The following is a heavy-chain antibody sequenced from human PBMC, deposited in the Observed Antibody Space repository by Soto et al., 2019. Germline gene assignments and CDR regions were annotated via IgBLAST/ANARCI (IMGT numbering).Heavy chain of an antibody. D-gene: IGHD3-22*01. CDR2: IYYSGST. V-gene: IGHV4-30-4*01. CDR3: ARDGAGDSSGYGLDY. J-gene: IGHJ4*02. CDR1: GGSISSGDYY. Sequence: SETLSLTCTVSGGSISSGDYYWSWIRQPPGKGLEWIGYIYYSGSTYYNPSLKSRVTISVDTSKNQFSLKLSSVTAADTAVYYCARDGAGDSSGYGLDYWGQGALVTVSS.